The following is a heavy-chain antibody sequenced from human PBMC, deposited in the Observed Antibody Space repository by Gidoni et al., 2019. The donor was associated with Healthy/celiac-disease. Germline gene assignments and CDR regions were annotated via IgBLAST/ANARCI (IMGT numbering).Heavy chain of an antibody. Sequence: EVQLVESGGGLVKPGGSLRLSCAASGFTFSSYSMNWVRQAPGKGLEWVSSISSSSSYIYYADSVKGRFTISRDNAKNSLYLQMNSLRAEDTAVYYCARDLYYYDSSGFLVYWGQGTLVTVS. CDR2: ISSSSSYI. CDR3: ARDLYYYDSSGFLVY. J-gene: IGHJ4*02. D-gene: IGHD3-22*01. CDR1: GFTFSSYS. V-gene: IGHV3-21*01.